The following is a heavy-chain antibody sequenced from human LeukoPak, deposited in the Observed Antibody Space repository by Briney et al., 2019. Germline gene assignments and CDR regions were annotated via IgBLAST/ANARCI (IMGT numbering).Heavy chain of an antibody. CDR2: IYYSGST. J-gene: IGHJ5*02. CDR3: ASGYTAAGRRFDP. D-gene: IGHD6-13*01. Sequence: SETLSLTCTVSGGSVSSSSYWGWIRQPPGKGLEWIGSIYYSGSTYYSPSLKSRVTISLDPFKNQFSLKLSSLTAADTAIYYCASGYTAAGRRFDPWGQGTLVTVSS. V-gene: IGHV4-39*01. CDR1: GGSVSSSSY.